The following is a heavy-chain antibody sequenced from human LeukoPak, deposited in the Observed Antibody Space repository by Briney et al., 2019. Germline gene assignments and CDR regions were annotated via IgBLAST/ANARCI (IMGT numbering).Heavy chain of an antibody. CDR3: ARQLYYDSTGYNFDF. CDR2: INHSGST. V-gene: IGHV4-34*01. D-gene: IGHD3-22*01. Sequence: PSETLSLTCAVYGGSFSGYYWSWIRQPPGKGLEWIGEINHSGSTNYNPSLKSRVTISVDTSKNQFSLKLSSVTAADTAVYYCARQLYYDSTGYNFDFWGQGALVTVSS. J-gene: IGHJ4*02. CDR1: GGSFSGYY.